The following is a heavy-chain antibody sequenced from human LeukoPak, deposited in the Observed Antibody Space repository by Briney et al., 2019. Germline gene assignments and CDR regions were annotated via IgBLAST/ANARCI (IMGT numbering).Heavy chain of an antibody. CDR1: GYTFTGQY. CDR2: ITPNSGGT. CDR3: ATGSGTYSPDY. D-gene: IGHD3-10*01. J-gene: IGHJ4*02. Sequence: ASVKVSCKASGYTFTGQYLHWVRQAPGQGLEWMGWITPNSGGTNYAPKFQGRVTMTRDTSISTAYMELSRLRSDDTAVCYCATGSGTYSPDYWGQGTLVTVSS. V-gene: IGHV1-2*02.